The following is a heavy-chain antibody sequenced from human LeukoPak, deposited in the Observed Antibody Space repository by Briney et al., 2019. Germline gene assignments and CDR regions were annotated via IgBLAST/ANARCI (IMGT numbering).Heavy chain of an antibody. V-gene: IGHV4-59*01. CDR1: GGSFSSYY. D-gene: IGHD6-13*01. CDR2: IYYSGST. CDR3: ARSTYSSSWEIDY. Sequence: SETLSLTCTVSGGSFSSYYWSWIRQPPGKGLEWIGYIYYSGSTNYNPSLKSRVTISVDTSKNQFSLKLSSVTAADTAVYYCARSTYSSSWEIDYWGQGTLVTVSS. J-gene: IGHJ4*02.